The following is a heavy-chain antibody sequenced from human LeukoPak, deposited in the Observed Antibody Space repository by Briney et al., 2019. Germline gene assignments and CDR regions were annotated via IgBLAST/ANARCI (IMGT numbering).Heavy chain of an antibody. CDR2: IYYSGST. J-gene: IGHJ6*02. Sequence: SETLSLTCTASGGSISSYYWSWIRQPPGKGLEWIAHIYYSGSTYYNPSPKSRLTISVDASKNQFSLKLSSVTAAETAVYYCAREKFGAGYSYGYYYYGMDVRGQGTTVTVSS. D-gene: IGHD5-18*01. CDR1: GGSISSYY. CDR3: AREKFGAGYSYGYYYYGMDV. V-gene: IGHV4-59*12.